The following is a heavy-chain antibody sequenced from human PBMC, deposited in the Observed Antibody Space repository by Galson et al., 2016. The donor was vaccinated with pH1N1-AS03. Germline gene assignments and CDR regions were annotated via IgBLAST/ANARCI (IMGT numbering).Heavy chain of an antibody. J-gene: IGHJ4*02. V-gene: IGHV5-51*01. Sequence: QSGAEVKKPGESLKISCKASAYTFANYWIVWVRQMPGKGLEWMGIMYPANFDTRYSPSFQGHVTISADTSINTAYLQWSSLRASDTAMYYCARRISVTGREFDYWGQGTLVTVSA. CDR1: AYTFANYW. CDR2: MYPANFDT. D-gene: IGHD6-19*01. CDR3: ARRISVTGREFDY.